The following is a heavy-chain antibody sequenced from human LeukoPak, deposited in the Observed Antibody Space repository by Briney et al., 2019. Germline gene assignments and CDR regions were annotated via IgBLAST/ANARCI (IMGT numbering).Heavy chain of an antibody. J-gene: IGHJ4*02. Sequence: GGSLRLSCVASGFTFSSYWMSWVRQAPGKGLEWVPNIKQDGSEKYDVDSAKGRFTISRDNAKNSLYLQMNSLRVEDTAMYYCGGGGGGDGSGWSTTDYWGQGTLVTISS. CDR2: IKQDGSEK. D-gene: IGHD6-19*01. CDR3: GGGGGGDGSGWSTTDY. CDR1: GFTFSSYW. V-gene: IGHV3-7*01.